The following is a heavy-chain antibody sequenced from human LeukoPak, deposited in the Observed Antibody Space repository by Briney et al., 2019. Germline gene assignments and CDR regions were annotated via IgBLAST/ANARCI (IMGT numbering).Heavy chain of an antibody. J-gene: IGHJ6*02. CDR2: IYHSGST. Sequence: SQTLSPTCAVSGGSISSGGYSWSWIRQPPGKGLEWIGYIYHSGSTYYNPSLKSRVTISVDRSKNQFSLKLSSVTAADTAVYYCARESYYGMDVWGQGTTVTVSS. CDR1: GGSISSGGYS. V-gene: IGHV4-30-2*01. CDR3: ARESYYGMDV.